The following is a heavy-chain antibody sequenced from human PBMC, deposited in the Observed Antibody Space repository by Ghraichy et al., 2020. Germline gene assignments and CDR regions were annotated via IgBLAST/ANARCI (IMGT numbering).Heavy chain of an antibody. Sequence: ASVKVSCKASGYTFTSSYMHWVRQAPGQGLEWMGIINPGGGSTSYAQKFQGRVTMTRDTSTSTVYMELSSLRSEDTAVYYCAREYNSGLDYWGQGTLVTVSS. CDR2: INPGGGST. D-gene: IGHD6-19*01. CDR1: GYTFTSSY. CDR3: AREYNSGLDY. J-gene: IGHJ4*02. V-gene: IGHV1-46*01.